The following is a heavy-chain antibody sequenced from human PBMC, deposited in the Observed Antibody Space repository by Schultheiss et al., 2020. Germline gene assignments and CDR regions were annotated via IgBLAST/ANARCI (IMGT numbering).Heavy chain of an antibody. CDR2: ISGSGGST. D-gene: IGHD3-22*01. CDR1: GFTFSSYG. CDR3: AKDLRRGYYDSSGYSLFDY. J-gene: IGHJ4*02. Sequence: GGSLRLSCAASGFTFSSYGMHWVRQAPGKGLEWVSAISGSGGSTYYADSVKGRFTISRDNSKNTLYLQMNSLRAEDTAVYYCAKDLRRGYYDSSGYSLFDYWGQGTLVNVSS. V-gene: IGHV3-23*01.